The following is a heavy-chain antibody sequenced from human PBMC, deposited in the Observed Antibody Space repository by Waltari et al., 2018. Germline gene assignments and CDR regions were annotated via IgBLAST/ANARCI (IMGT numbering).Heavy chain of an antibody. Sequence: QVQLVESGGGVVQPGGSLRLSCAASGFTFSSYGMHWVRQAPGKGLEWVAVIRYDGSNKYYADSVKGRFTISRDNSKNTLYLQMNSLRAEDTAVYYCAKDNRYCSSTSCYTLTVWGKGTTVTISS. CDR1: GFTFSSYG. V-gene: IGHV3-30*02. CDR3: AKDNRYCSSTSCYTLTV. D-gene: IGHD2-2*02. J-gene: IGHJ6*04. CDR2: IRYDGSNK.